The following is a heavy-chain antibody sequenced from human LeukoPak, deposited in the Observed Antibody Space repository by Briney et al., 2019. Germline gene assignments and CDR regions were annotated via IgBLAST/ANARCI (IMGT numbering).Heavy chain of an antibody. V-gene: IGHV3-21*01. D-gene: IGHD2-2*01. CDR3: ARDPGYCSSTSCYL. CDR1: GFTFSSYS. Sequence: GGSLRLSCAASGFTFSSYSMNWVRQAPGKGLEWVSSISSSSSYMYYADSVKGRFTISRDNAKNSLYLQMNSLRAEDTAVYYCARDPGYCSSTSCYLWGQGTLVTVSS. CDR2: ISSSSSYM. J-gene: IGHJ4*02.